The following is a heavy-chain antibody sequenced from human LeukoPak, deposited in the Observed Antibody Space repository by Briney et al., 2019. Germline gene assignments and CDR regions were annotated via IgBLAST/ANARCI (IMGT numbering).Heavy chain of an antibody. CDR2: IYHIGST. V-gene: IGHV4-38-2*01. CDR3: ANKGKYCSSTSCPPDGAFDI. J-gene: IGHJ3*02. D-gene: IGHD2-2*01. Sequence: PSETLSLTCAVSRYSISRGYYWGWIRQPPGKGLEWIGSIYHIGSTYYNPSLKSPVTISVDTSKTQFSLKLSSVTAVDTAVYYCANKGKYCSSTSCPPDGAFDIWGQGTMVTVSS. CDR1: RYSISRGYY.